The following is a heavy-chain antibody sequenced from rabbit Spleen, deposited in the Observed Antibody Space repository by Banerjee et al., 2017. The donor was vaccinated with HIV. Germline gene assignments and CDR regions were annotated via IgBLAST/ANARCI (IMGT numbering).Heavy chain of an antibody. Sequence: QSLEESGGGLVKPGASLTLTCKASGIDLSSYWICWVRQAPGKGLEWVACIWTGSSGSTYYASWAKGRFTISKTSSTTVTLQMTSLTAADTATYFCARDSGSSFSSYGMDLWGQGTLVTVS. CDR3: ARDSGSSFSSYGMDL. J-gene: IGHJ6*01. CDR1: GIDLSSYW. D-gene: IGHD8-1*01. CDR2: IWTGSSGST. V-gene: IGHV1S40*01.